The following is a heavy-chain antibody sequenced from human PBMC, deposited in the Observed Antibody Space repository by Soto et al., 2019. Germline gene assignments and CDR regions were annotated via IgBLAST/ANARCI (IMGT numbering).Heavy chain of an antibody. CDR3: GRVGCIGATCYDFFDS. J-gene: IGHJ4*02. V-gene: IGHV4-30-2*01. D-gene: IGHD3-16*01. CDR1: GGSISSGGYS. CDR2: IYHSGST. Sequence: PSETLSLTCAVSGGSISSGGYSWSWIRQPPGKGLEWIGYIYHSGSTYYNPSLKSRVTISVDTSKNQFSLELSPVTADDTAEYYGGRVGCIGATCYDFFDSGGQEPLVTVSS.